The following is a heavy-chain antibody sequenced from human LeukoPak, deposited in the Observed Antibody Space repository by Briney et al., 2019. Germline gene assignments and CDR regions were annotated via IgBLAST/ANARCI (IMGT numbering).Heavy chain of an antibody. CDR2: INPSGGSS. D-gene: IGHD2-2*03. V-gene: IGHV1-46*03. CDR3: VRPSLDMVSVSEQYFEY. CDR1: GYSFTRFY. Sequence: GASVNVSCKASGYSFTRFYIHWVRLSPGQGLEWMGMINPSGGSSGAAQKFHGRDALTTDTSTDTVYMELSSLTSVDTAVYYCVRPSLDMVSVSEQYFEYWGQGAVVTVSS. J-gene: IGHJ4*02.